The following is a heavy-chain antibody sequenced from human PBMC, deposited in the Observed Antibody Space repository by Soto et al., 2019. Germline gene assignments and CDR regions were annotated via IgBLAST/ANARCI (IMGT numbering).Heavy chain of an antibody. CDR1: GYTFTYYY. Sequence: GASVKVSCKASGYTFTYYYMHWVRQAPGQGPEWMGWIHPNSGGTKYAQKFQGRVTMTRVTSISTAYMELNSLRSDDTALYYCAKDPKIVVLPAATGGMGVWGQGTTVTVSS. V-gene: IGHV1-2*02. CDR2: IHPNSGGT. CDR3: AKDPKIVVLPAATGGMGV. D-gene: IGHD2-2*01. J-gene: IGHJ6*02.